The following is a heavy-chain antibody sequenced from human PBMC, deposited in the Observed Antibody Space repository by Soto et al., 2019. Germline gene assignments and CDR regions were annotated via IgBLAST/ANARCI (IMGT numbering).Heavy chain of an antibody. Sequence: GSLRLSCAASGFTFSSYDMHWVRQATGKGLEWVSAIGTAGDTYYPGSVKGRFTISRENAKNSLYLQMNSLRAGDTAVYYCARVEEYYGMDVWGQGTTVTVSS. CDR1: GFTFSSYD. V-gene: IGHV3-13*01. CDR3: ARVEEYYGMDV. CDR2: IGTAGDT. J-gene: IGHJ6*02.